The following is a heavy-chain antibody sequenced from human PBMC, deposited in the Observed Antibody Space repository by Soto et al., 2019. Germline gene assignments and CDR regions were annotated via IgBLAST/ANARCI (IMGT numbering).Heavy chain of an antibody. V-gene: IGHV1-3*01. CDR2: INAGNGNT. CDR3: ARRRYCSGGSCPLFFDY. J-gene: IGHJ4*02. CDR1: GYTFTSYA. D-gene: IGHD2-15*01. Sequence: ASVKVSCKASGYTFTSYAMHWVRQAPGQRLEWMGWINAGNGNTKYSQKFQGRVTITRDTSASTAYMELSSLRSEDTAVYYCARRRYCSGGSCPLFFDYWGQGTLVTVSS.